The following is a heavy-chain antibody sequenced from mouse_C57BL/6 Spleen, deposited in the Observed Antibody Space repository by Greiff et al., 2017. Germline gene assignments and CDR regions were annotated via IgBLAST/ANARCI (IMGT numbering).Heavy chain of an antibody. J-gene: IGHJ4*01. D-gene: IGHD1-1*01. CDR2: INPNNGGT. V-gene: IGHV1-22*01. CDR1: GYTFTDYN. Sequence: EVNLVESGPELVKPGASVKMSCKASGYTFTDYNMHWVKQSHGKSLEWIGYINPNNGGTSYNQKFKGKATLTVNKSSSTAYMELRSLTSEDSAVYYCASWDYYGSRDAMDYWGQGTSVTVSS. CDR3: ASWDYYGSRDAMDY.